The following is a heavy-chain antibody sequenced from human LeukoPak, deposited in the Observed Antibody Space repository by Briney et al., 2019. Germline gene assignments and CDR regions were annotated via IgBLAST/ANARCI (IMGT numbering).Heavy chain of an antibody. CDR1: GGSFSGYY. D-gene: IGHD3-22*01. CDR3: AIWSYYDPVNL. CDR2: INHSGST. V-gene: IGHV4-34*01. J-gene: IGHJ5*02. Sequence: SETLSLTCAVYGGSFSGYYWSWIRQPPGKGLEWIGEINHSGSTNYNPPLKSRVTIPVDTSKNQFSLKLSPVTAADTAVYYCAIWSYYDPVNLWGQGTLVTVSS.